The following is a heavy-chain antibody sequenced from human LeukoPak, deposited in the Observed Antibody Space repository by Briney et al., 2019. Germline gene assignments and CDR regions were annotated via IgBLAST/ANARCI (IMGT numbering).Heavy chain of an antibody. J-gene: IGHJ6*04. Sequence: SETLSLTCAVSGYSISSEYYWGWIRQPPGKGLEWIGSIYHSGSTYYNPSLKSRVTMPVDTSKNQFSLKLTSVTAADTAVYYCSRERSTIFGVVESMDVWGKGTTVTVSS. CDR3: SRERSTIFGVVESMDV. CDR2: IYHSGST. D-gene: IGHD3-3*01. V-gene: IGHV4-38-2*02. CDR1: GYSISSEYY.